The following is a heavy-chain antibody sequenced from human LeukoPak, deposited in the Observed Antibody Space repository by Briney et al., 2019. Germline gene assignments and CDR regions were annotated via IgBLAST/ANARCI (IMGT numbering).Heavy chain of an antibody. Sequence: PGGSLRLSCAAFGFTFSSYAMSWVRQAPGKGLEWVSAISGSGGSTYYADSVKGRFTISRDNSKNTLYLQMNSLRAEDTAVYYCAKDTTIFGVVIIQYYFDYWGQGTLVTVSS. CDR3: AKDTTIFGVVIIQYYFDY. D-gene: IGHD3-3*01. J-gene: IGHJ4*02. V-gene: IGHV3-23*01. CDR1: GFTFSSYA. CDR2: ISGSGGST.